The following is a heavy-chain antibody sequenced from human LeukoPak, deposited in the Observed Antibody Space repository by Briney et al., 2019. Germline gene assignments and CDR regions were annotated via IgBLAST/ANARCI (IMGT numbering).Heavy chain of an antibody. Sequence: GGSLRLSCAASGFTFSSYWMHWVRQAPGKGLVWVSRINSDGSTTNYADSVKGQFTISRDNAKKTLYLQMNSLRAEDTAVYYCASATYSNYNDYYMDVWGKGTTVTVSS. CDR1: GFTFSSYW. J-gene: IGHJ6*03. D-gene: IGHD4-11*01. CDR3: ASATYSNYNDYYMDV. CDR2: INSDGSTT. V-gene: IGHV3-74*01.